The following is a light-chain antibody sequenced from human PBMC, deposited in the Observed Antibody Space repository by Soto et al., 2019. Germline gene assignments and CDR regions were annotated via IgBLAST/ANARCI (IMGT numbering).Light chain of an antibody. J-gene: IGKJ5*01. Sequence: DIQMTQSPSALSASVGDRVTITCQASQDISDVLNWYQQQPGKAPKVLIYDASKWQTGVPSRFSGRGSGKDFTFTISSLQPDDSGTYYCQQFYDLPITFGQGTRLEIK. V-gene: IGKV1-33*01. CDR2: DAS. CDR3: QQFYDLPIT. CDR1: QDISDV.